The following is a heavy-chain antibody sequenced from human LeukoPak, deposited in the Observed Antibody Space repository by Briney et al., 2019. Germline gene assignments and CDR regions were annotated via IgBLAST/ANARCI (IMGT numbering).Heavy chain of an antibody. D-gene: IGHD1-26*01. V-gene: IGHV4-59*07. J-gene: IGHJ4*02. Sequence: SDTLSLTCTASGGSISSYYWSWIRQPPGQGLEWIGYIYYSGSTNYNPSLKSRVTISVDTSKNQFSLKLSSVTAADTAVYYCARGAPVGATTLGFDYWGQGTLVTVSS. CDR3: ARGAPVGATTLGFDY. CDR1: GGSISSYY. CDR2: IYYSGST.